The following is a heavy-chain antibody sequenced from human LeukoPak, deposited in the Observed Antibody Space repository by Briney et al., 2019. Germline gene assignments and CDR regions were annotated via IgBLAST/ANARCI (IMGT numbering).Heavy chain of an antibody. CDR3: ARDYHGVLWFGELSPFDY. CDR2: IYYSGST. V-gene: IGHV4-59*12. CDR1: GGSISSYY. Sequence: SETLSLTCTVSGGSISSYYWSWIRQPPGKGLEWIGYIYYSGSTNYNPSLKSRVTISVDTSKNQFSLKLSSVTAADTAVYYCARDYHGVLWFGELSPFDYWGQGTLVTVSS. J-gene: IGHJ4*02. D-gene: IGHD3-10*01.